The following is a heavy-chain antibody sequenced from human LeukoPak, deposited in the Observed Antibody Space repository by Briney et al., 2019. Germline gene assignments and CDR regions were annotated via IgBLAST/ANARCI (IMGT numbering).Heavy chain of an antibody. D-gene: IGHD3-10*01. CDR3: TRGRGGTIVRGYMDY. CDR1: GYTFINYD. CDR2: MNSNSGNT. V-gene: IGHV1-8*01. J-gene: IGHJ4*02. Sequence: ASVNLSCKASGYTFINYDIMWVAQATGQGLESMGWMNSNSGNTGYAQKFQGRVTMTRETSMSTAYMELSSLRFEDTAVYYCTRGRGGTIVRGYMDYWGQGTLVTVSS.